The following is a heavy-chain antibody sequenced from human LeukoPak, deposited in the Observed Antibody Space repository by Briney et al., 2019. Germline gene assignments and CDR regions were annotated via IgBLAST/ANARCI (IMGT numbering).Heavy chain of an antibody. Sequence: GGSLRLSCAASGFTFSSYWMSWVSQAPGKGLEWVANIKQDGSEKYYVDSVRGRFTISRDNAKNSLYLQMNSLRAEDTAVYYCARDLTYYDFWSGYSKGYFDYWGQGTLVTVSS. CDR3: ARDLTYYDFWSGYSKGYFDY. J-gene: IGHJ4*02. D-gene: IGHD3-3*01. V-gene: IGHV3-7*01. CDR2: IKQDGSEK. CDR1: GFTFSSYW.